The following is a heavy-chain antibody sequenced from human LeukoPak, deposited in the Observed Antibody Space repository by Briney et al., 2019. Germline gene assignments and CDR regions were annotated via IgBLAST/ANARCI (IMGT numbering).Heavy chain of an antibody. D-gene: IGHD3-22*01. CDR3: ARDRHYDSSVFNP. Sequence: GGSLRLSCAASGFTFSSYGMSWVRQAPGKGLEGVSGISGSGGSTYYADSVKGRFTISRDNSKNTLYLQMHSLRAEDTAVYYCARDRHYDSSVFNPWGQGTLVTVSS. CDR1: GFTFSSYG. J-gene: IGHJ5*02. CDR2: ISGSGGST. V-gene: IGHV3-23*01.